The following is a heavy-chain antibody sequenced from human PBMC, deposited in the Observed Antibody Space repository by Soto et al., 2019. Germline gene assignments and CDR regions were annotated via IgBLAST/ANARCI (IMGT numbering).Heavy chain of an antibody. Sequence: SVKVSCKASAGTFSSYAISWVLHAPGQALERMGGIIPIFGTANYAQKFQGRVTITADESTSTAYMELSSLRSEDTAVYYCASSVVPAAIDDYYYYGMDVWGQGTTVTV. D-gene: IGHD2-2*01. CDR1: AGTFSSYA. CDR3: ASSVVPAAIDDYYYYGMDV. V-gene: IGHV1-69*13. CDR2: IIPIFGTA. J-gene: IGHJ6*02.